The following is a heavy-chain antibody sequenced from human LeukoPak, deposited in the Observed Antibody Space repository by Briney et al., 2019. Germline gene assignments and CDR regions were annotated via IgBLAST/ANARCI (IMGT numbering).Heavy chain of an antibody. V-gene: IGHV1-18*01. CDR1: GYTFTSYG. CDR3: ARDQSYYYGSGSPYYFDY. J-gene: IGHJ4*02. D-gene: IGHD3-10*01. Sequence: ASVKVSCKASGYTFTSYGISWVRQAPGQGLEWMGWISAYNGNTNYAQKLQGRVTMTTDTSTSTAYMELRSLRSDDTAVYYCARDQSYYYGSGSPYYFDYWGRGTLVTVSS. CDR2: ISAYNGNT.